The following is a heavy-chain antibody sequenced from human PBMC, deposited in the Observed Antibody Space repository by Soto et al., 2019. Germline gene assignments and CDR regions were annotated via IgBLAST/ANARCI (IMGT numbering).Heavy chain of an antibody. J-gene: IGHJ4*02. V-gene: IGHV4-39*07. Sequence: PSETLSLTCTVSGGSISSSSYYWGWIRQPPGKGLEWIGSIYYSGSTYYNPSLKSRISISLDTSKNQFSLRVDPVDTGTYFCARALREGLPIYYFDSWGQGTLVTVSS. CDR1: GGSISSSSYY. CDR3: LREGLPIYYFDS. D-gene: IGHD1-26*01. CDR2: IYYSGST.